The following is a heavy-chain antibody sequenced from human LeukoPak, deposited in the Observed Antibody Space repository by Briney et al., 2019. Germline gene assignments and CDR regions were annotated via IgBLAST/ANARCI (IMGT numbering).Heavy chain of an antibody. D-gene: IGHD6-19*01. V-gene: IGHV3-21*01. J-gene: IGHJ4*02. CDR2: ISSSSSYI. CDR1: GFTFSSYS. CDR3: AKDRGYSSSGWTYFGY. Sequence: GGSLRLSCAASGFTFSSYSMNWVRQAPGKGLEWVSSISSSSSYIYYADSVKGRFTISRDNAKNSLYLQMNSLRAEDTAVYYCAKDRGYSSSGWTYFGYWGQGTLVTVSS.